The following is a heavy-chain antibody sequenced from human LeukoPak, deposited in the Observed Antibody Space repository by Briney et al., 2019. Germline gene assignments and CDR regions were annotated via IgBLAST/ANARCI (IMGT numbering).Heavy chain of an antibody. CDR2: IYHRGST. CDR1: GGSISSGDYY. CDR3: ARVLVVVPAAIHDAFDI. V-gene: IGHV4-61*08. D-gene: IGHD2-2*01. Sequence: PSETLSLTCTVSGGSISSGDYYWSCIRQPPGKGLEWIGYIYHRGSTYYNPSLKSRVTISVDTSKNQFSLKLSSVTAADTAVYCCARVLVVVPAAIHDAFDIWGQGTMVTVSS. J-gene: IGHJ3*02.